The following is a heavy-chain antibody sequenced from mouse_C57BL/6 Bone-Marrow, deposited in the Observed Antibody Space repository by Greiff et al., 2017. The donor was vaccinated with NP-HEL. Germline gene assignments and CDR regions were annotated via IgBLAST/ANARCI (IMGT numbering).Heavy chain of an antibody. J-gene: IGHJ4*01. CDR1: GFNIKDDY. D-gene: IGHD2-4*01. CDR3: TPSYYDYDVRGYYYAMDY. V-gene: IGHV14-4*01. CDR2: IDPENGDT. Sequence: VQLQQSGAELVRPGASVKLSCTASGFNIKDDYMHWVKQRPEQGLEWIGWIDPENGDTEYASKFQGKATITADTSSNTAYLQLSSLTSEDTAVYYCTPSYYDYDVRGYYYAMDYWGQGTSVTVSS.